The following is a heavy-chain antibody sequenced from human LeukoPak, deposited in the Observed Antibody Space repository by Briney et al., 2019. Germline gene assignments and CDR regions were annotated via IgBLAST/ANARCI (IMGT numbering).Heavy chain of an antibody. D-gene: IGHD3-10*01. CDR2: IKQDGSEK. CDR1: GFTFSSYW. J-gene: IGHJ4*02. Sequence: GGSLRLSCAASGFTFSSYWMSWVRQAPGKGLEWVANIKQDGSEKYYVDSAKGRFTISRDNAKNSLYLQMNSLRAEDTAVYYCARDRYYGSGSQSIHWGQGTLVTVSS. CDR3: ARDRYYGSGSQSIH. V-gene: IGHV3-7*01.